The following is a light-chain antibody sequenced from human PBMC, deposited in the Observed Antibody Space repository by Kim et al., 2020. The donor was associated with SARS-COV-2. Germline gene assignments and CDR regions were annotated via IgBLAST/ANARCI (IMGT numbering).Light chain of an antibody. J-gene: IGLJ2*01. CDR2: EVT. V-gene: IGLV2-8*01. CDR3: SSYAGSNNFVV. CDR1: SSDVGGYNY. Sequence: QSVTVSCTGTSSDVGGYNYVSWYQQSPGKAPKLMIYEVTKRPSGVPDRFSGSKAGNTASLTVSGLQAEDEADYYCSSYAGSNNFVVFGGGTQLTVL.